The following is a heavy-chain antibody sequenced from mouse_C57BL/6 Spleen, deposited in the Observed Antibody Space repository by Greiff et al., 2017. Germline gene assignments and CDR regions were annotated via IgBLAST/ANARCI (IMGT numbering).Heavy chain of an antibody. J-gene: IGHJ3*01. CDR2: IDPSDSYT. CDR3: ARAEGGSWFAY. CDR1: GYTFTSYW. V-gene: IGHV1-50*01. Sequence: VQLQQPGAELVKPGASVKLSCKASGYTFTSYWMPWVKQRPGQGLEWIGEIDPSDSYTNYNQKFKGKATLTVDTSSSTAYMQLSSLTSEDSAVYYCARAEGGSWFAYWSQGALVTVSA.